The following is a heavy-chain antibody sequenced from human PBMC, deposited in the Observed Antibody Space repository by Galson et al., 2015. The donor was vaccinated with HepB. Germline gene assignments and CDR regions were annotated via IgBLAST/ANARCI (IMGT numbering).Heavy chain of an antibody. CDR2: ISNDGSIT. J-gene: IGHJ4*02. D-gene: IGHD3-10*01. V-gene: IGHV3-74*01. Sequence: SLRLSCATSGFTFSSHWVHWVRQVPGKGLVWVSSISNDGSITYYADSVKGRFTISRDNAKNTLYLQVNSLRAEDTAVYYCARLLGSSTNVDYWGQGTLVTVSS. CDR3: ARLLGSSTNVDY. CDR1: GFTFSSHW.